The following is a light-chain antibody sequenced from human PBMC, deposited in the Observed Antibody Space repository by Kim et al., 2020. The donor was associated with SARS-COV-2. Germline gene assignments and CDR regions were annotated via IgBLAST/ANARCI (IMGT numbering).Light chain of an antibody. Sequence: VAPGQTASITCSGDKLGDKYACWYQQKPGQSPVLVIYQDSKRPSGIPERFSGSNSGNTATMTISGTQAMDEADYYCQAWDSSTVVFGGGTQLTVL. J-gene: IGLJ2*01. CDR2: QDS. CDR1: KLGDKY. CDR3: QAWDSSTVV. V-gene: IGLV3-1*01.